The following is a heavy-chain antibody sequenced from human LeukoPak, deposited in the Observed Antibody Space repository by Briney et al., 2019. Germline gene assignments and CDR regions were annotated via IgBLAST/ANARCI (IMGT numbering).Heavy chain of an antibody. V-gene: IGHV1-69*04. D-gene: IGHD2-2*01. Sequence: ASVKVSCKASGGTFSSYAISWVRQAPGQGLEWMGRIIPIFGIANYAQKFQGRVTITADKSTSTAYMELSSLRSEDTAVYYCAKRESSNHPYYLDYWGQGTPVTVSS. CDR1: GGTFSSYA. CDR3: AKRESSNHPYYLDY. CDR2: IIPIFGIA. J-gene: IGHJ4*02.